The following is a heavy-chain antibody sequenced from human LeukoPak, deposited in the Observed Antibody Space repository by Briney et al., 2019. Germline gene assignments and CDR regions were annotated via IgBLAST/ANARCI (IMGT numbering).Heavy chain of an antibody. D-gene: IGHD5-18*01. CDR3: ARGGRSGYRYFDY. J-gene: IGHJ4*02. V-gene: IGHV1-2*06. CDR2: ISPNTGGT. Sequence: ASVKVSCKASEYTFTDYYIHWIREAPGQGLEWMGRISPNTGGTDHAQEFRDKITMTRDTSISTAYIELSRLISDDTAVYYCARGGRSGYRYFDYWGQGTLVTVSS. CDR1: EYTFTDYY.